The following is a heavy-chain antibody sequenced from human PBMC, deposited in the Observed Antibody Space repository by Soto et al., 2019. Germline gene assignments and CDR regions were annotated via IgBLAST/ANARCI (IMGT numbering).Heavy chain of an antibody. V-gene: IGHV1-2*04. J-gene: IGHJ3*02. Sequence: QVQLVQSGAEVKKPGDSVKVSCKASGYTFTGYYMHWVRQAPGQGLEWMGWINPNSGGTNYAQKFQGWVTMTRDTSISTAYMELSRLRSDVTAVYYCARVRGSSSWSDAFDIWGQVTMVTVSS. CDR2: INPNSGGT. CDR1: GYTFTGYY. D-gene: IGHD6-13*01. CDR3: ARVRGSSSWSDAFDI.